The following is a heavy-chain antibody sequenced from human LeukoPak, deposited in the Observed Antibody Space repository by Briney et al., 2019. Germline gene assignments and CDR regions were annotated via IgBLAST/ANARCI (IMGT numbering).Heavy chain of an antibody. J-gene: IGHJ5*02. V-gene: IGHV3-30*02. CDR1: GFTFSSYG. D-gene: IGHD3-16*01. CDR2: MHYDGRNI. Sequence: GGSLRLSCAASGFTFSSYGMHWVRQAPGKGLEWVAFMHYDGRNILYADSVKGRFSISTDNSKNMVYLQMSSLRAEDTAVYYCAKVTMGDVWFDPWGQRTLVTVSA. CDR3: AKVTMGDVWFDP.